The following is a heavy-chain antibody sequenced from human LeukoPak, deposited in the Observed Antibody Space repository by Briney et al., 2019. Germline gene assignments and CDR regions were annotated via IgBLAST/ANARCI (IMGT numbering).Heavy chain of an antibody. D-gene: IGHD2-2*01. J-gene: IGHJ3*01. CDR2: ISNSSRTI. Sequence: PGGSLRLFCAVSGFTLSSYSMNWVRQAPGKGLEWVSYISNSSRTIHYADTVKGRFTISRDNAKNSLYLPMNSLRAEDAAVYYCAKGATYCSSTSCPDAFDLWGQGTMVTVSS. CDR3: AKGATYCSSTSCPDAFDL. CDR1: GFTLSSYS. V-gene: IGHV3-48*01.